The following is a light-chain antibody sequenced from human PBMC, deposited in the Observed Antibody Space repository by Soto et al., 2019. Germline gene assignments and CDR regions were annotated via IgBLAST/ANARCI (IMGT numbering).Light chain of an antibody. CDR1: QSVISSY. J-gene: IGKJ3*01. CDR2: DAS. CDR3: QQYGNSPFT. V-gene: IGKV3-20*01. Sequence: EIVLTQSPGTLSLSPGERATLSCRASQSVISSYFAWYQQKPGQAPRLLIHDASSRATGIPDRFSGSGSGTYFTLTLSRLEPEDFAVYYCQQYGNSPFTFGPGTKMDIK.